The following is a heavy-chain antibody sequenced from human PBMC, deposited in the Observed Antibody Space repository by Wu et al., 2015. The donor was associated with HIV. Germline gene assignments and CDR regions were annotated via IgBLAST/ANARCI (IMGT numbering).Heavy chain of an antibody. D-gene: IGHD2-2*01. CDR2: IIPMFGTP. CDR1: GGTFSNYA. Sequence: QVQLVQSGAEVKKPGSSVKVSCKASGGTFSNYAISWVRQAPGQGLEWMGGIIPMFGTPNYAQKFQGRVTITADESTTTAYMELSSLRSEDTAVYYCARGSTYSCSTTVCPGGYYYIDVWGKGTTVTRLL. CDR3: ARGSTYSCSTTVCPGGYYYIDV. J-gene: IGHJ6*03. V-gene: IGHV1-69*12.